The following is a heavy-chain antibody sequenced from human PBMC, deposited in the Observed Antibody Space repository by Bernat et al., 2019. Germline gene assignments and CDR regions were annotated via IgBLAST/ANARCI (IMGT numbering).Heavy chain of an antibody. CDR2: ISAYNGNT. CDR1: GYTFTNYG. V-gene: IGHV1-18*01. D-gene: IGHD6-13*01. J-gene: IGHJ6*02. Sequence: QVQLVQSGVEAKKPGASVKVSCKASGYTFTNYGISWVRQAPGQGLEWMGWISAYNGNTNYAQKVQGRVTMTTDTSTSTDYMELRSLRSDDTAVYYCARKGLRSSHYYYFGMDVWGQGTTVTVSS. CDR3: ARKGLRSSHYYYFGMDV.